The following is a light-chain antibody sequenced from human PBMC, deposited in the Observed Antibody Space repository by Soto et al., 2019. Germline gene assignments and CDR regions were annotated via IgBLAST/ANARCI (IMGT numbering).Light chain of an antibody. CDR1: QDISNS. CDR3: LQHKTFPWT. CDR2: PAP. Sequence: DIQMTQSPSAMSASVGDRVTITCRASQDISNSLAWLQQRPGKVPKRLIYPAPSLQSGVPSRFSGSRSGTEFTLTISSLQPEDFATYYWLQHKTFPWTFGQGTKVEIK. J-gene: IGKJ1*01. V-gene: IGKV1-17*03.